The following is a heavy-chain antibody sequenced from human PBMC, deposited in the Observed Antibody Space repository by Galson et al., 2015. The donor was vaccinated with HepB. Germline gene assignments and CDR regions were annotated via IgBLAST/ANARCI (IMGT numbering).Heavy chain of an antibody. CDR2: ISSGSSYI. CDR3: ARDSHCGGYVCYFDY. V-gene: IGHV3-21*01. D-gene: IGHD2-21*01. Sequence: SLRLSCAASRLTLNRYNMNWVRQAPGKGLEWVSSISSGSSYIYYADSVKGRFTISRDNAKNSLYLQMKSLRAEDTAVYYCARDSHCGGYVCYFDYWGQGTLVTVSS. CDR1: RLTLNRYN. J-gene: IGHJ4*02.